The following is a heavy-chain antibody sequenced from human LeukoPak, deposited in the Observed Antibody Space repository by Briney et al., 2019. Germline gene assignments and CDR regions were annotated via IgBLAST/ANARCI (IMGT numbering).Heavy chain of an antibody. Sequence: PSETLSLTSTVSGGSVSSGTYYWAWIRQPPGKGLEYIGIIHYTGSTFYHPSLRGRVTISVDTSKNQFSLNLSSVTAADTAVYYCARLHGDLVGEDYWGQGTLVTVSS. V-gene: IGHV4-39*01. CDR3: ARLHGDLVGEDY. CDR1: GGSVSSGTYY. J-gene: IGHJ4*02. CDR2: IHYTGST. D-gene: IGHD4-17*01.